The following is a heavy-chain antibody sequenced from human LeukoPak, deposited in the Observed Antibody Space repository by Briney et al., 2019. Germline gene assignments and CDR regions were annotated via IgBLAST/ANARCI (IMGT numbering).Heavy chain of an antibody. CDR2: IYTSGST. D-gene: IGHD3-10*01. Sequence: SETLSLTCTVSGGSISSYYWSWIRQPAGKGLEWIGRIYTSGSTNYNPSLKSRVTMSVDTSKNQFSLKLSSVTAADTAVYYCARGEYYYGSGSRDFDYWGQGTLVTVSS. CDR1: GGSISSYY. J-gene: IGHJ4*02. V-gene: IGHV4-4*07. CDR3: ARGEYYYGSGSRDFDY.